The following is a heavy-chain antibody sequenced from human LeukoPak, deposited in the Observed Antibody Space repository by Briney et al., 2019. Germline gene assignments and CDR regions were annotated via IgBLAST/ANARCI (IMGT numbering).Heavy chain of an antibody. Sequence: GGSLRLSCAASGFTFSSYAMSWVRQAPGKGLEWVAVISYDGSNKFYADSVKGRFTISRDNSKNTLFLQMNSLRPEDTAVYYCARVAGYCSSTSCSGGEGAFDIWGQGTMVTVSS. CDR3: ARVAGYCSSTSCSGGEGAFDI. J-gene: IGHJ3*02. CDR1: GFTFSSYA. CDR2: ISYDGSNK. D-gene: IGHD2-2*01. V-gene: IGHV3-30-3*01.